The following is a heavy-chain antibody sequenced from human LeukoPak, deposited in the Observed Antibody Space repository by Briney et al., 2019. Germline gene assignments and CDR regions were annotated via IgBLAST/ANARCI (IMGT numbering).Heavy chain of an antibody. D-gene: IGHD6-13*01. V-gene: IGHV4-39*01. CDR2: IYYSGST. J-gene: IGHJ6*02. CDR3: AGGAAGYYYYYGMDV. Sequence: PSETLSLTCTVSGGSISSSSYYWGWIRQPPGKGLEWIGSIYYSGSTYYNPSLKSRVTISVDTSKNQFSLKLSSVTAADTAVYYCAGGAAGYYYYYGMDVWGQGTTVTVSS. CDR1: GGSISSSSYY.